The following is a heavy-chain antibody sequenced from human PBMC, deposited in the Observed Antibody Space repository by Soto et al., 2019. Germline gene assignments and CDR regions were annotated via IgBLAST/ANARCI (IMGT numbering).Heavy chain of an antibody. CDR1: GYTFTSYG. CDR2: ISTYNGNT. V-gene: IGHV1-18*04. J-gene: IGHJ4*02. D-gene: IGHD6-19*01. Sequence: GASLKVSCKASGYTFTSYGISWVRQAPGQGLEWMGWISTYNGNTNYAQRLQGRVTMTTDTSTSTAYMELRSLRSDDTAVYYCARDHEGGGWYLLDYWGQGTLVTVSS. CDR3: ARDHEGGGWYLLDY.